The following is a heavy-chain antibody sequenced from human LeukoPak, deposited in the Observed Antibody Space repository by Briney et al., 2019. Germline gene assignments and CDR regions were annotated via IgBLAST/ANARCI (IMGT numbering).Heavy chain of an antibody. Sequence: PGGSLRLSCAASGFTVSSNYMSWVRQAPGKGLEWGSVIYSGGSTYYADSVKGRFTISRDNSKNTLYLQMNSLRAEDTAVYYFAREGSGYCSSTSCSLYGMDVWGQGTPVTVSS. J-gene: IGHJ6*02. CDR3: AREGSGYCSSTSCSLYGMDV. V-gene: IGHV3-66*01. D-gene: IGHD2-2*01. CDR2: IYSGGST. CDR1: GFTVSSNY.